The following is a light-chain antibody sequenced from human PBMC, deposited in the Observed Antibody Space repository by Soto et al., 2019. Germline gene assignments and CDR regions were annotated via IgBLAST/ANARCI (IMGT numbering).Light chain of an antibody. V-gene: IGLV2-8*01. CDR3: TSYVGNDIWV. CDR1: CSDVGAYKY. Sequence: QSALTQPPSASGSPGQSVTISCTGTCSDVGAYKYVSWYQQYPGKAPKLMIYEVTKRPSGVPDRFSGSKSGNTASLTVSGLQAEDEADYYCTSYVGNDIWVFGGGTQLTVL. J-gene: IGLJ7*01. CDR2: EVT.